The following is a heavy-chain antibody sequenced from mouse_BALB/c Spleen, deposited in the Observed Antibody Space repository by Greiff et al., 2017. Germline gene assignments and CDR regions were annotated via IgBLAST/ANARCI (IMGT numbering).Heavy chain of an antibody. CDR3: ARGYGKTGFDY. V-gene: IGHV3-6*02. CDR1: GYSITSGYY. CDR2: ISYDGSN. D-gene: IGHD2-1*01. Sequence: VQLKESGPGLVKPSQSLSLTCSVTGYSITSGYYWNWIRQFPGNKLEWMGYISYDGSNNYNPSLKNRISITRDTSKNQFFLKLNSVTTEDTATYYCARGYGKTGFDYWGQGTTLTVSS. J-gene: IGHJ2*01.